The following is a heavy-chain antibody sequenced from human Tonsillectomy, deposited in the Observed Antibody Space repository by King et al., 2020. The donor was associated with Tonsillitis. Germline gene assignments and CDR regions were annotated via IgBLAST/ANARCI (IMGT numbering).Heavy chain of an antibody. V-gene: IGHV3-74*01. CDR1: GFTFSNYW. Sequence: VQLVESGGGLVQPGGSLRLSCAASGFTFSNYWMHWVRQAPGKGLVWVSRVNSDESITDYADSVKGRFTISRDNAKNTLYLEMNSLRAEDTAGYYCSRPGGVYCSSTTCYDYFDYWGQGTLVTVSS. J-gene: IGHJ4*02. CDR3: SRPGGVYCSSTTCYDYFDY. D-gene: IGHD2-2*01. CDR2: VNSDESIT.